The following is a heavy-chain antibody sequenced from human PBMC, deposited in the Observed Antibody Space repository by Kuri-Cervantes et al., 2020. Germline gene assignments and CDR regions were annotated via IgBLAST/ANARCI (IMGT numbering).Heavy chain of an antibody. V-gene: IGHV1-8*01. CDR1: VYTFTSYD. CDR3: ATSLAAADVSWFDP. J-gene: IGHJ5*02. D-gene: IGHD6-13*01. Sequence: ALVKVSCKASVYTFTSYDINWVRQATGQGLEWMGWMNPNRGNTGYAQKFQGRVTMTRNTSISTSYMELSSLRSEDTAVYYRATSLAAADVSWFDPWGQGTLVTVSS. CDR2: MNPNRGNT.